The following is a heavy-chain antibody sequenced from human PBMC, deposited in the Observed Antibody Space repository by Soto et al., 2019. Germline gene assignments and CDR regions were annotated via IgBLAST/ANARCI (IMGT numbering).Heavy chain of an antibody. V-gene: IGHV3-23*01. J-gene: IGHJ4*02. Sequence: GGSLRLSCAASGFTFSRYAVSWVRQAPGKGLEWVSAISTGGGDTFYADSVKGRFTISRDNSKDTLYMQMNSLRAEDAAVYYCAKHSGDYYFDCWGQGTLVTVST. CDR3: AKHSGDYYFDC. D-gene: IGHD1-26*01. CDR1: GFTFSRYA. CDR2: ISTGGGDT.